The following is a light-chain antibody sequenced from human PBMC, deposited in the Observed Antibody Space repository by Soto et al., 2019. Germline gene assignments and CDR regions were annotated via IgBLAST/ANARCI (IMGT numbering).Light chain of an antibody. V-gene: IGKV1-39*01. J-gene: IGKJ5*01. CDR2: AAS. Sequence: DIQMTQSPSSLSASVGDRVTITCRASQSISSYLNWYQQKPGKAPKLLIYAASSLQSGVPSRFSGSGSGTDFTLTISSQQPEDFATYYGHQSYSTPFTFGQGTQLDI. CDR1: QSISSY. CDR3: HQSYSTPFT.